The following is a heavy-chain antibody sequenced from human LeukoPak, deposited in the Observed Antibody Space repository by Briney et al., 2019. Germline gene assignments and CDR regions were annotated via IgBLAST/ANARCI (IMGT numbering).Heavy chain of an antibody. V-gene: IGHV3-74*01. Sequence: GGSLRLSCAASGFTFSNYWMHWVRQVPGKGLVWVSRIKGDGGSPTYADSVKGRFTICRDNAKHTLYLQMNSLRAEDTAVYYCARKPDYYGADYWGQGTLVTVSS. CDR3: ARKPDYYGADY. D-gene: IGHD3-10*01. J-gene: IGHJ4*02. CDR2: IKGDGGSP. CDR1: GFTFSNYW.